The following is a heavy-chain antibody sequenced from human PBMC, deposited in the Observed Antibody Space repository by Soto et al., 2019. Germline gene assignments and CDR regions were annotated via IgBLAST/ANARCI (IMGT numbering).Heavy chain of an antibody. CDR2: TLYSGSS. Sequence: PSETLSLTCIVSNGSVSDYYWSWIRQPPGKGLEWIGYTLYSGSSNYNPSLRGRATMSLDPPRTQFSLNRSSGPAPAPAVYYCAGGEVAPAPFDYGGRGALVTVPS. J-gene: IGHJ4*02. CDR3: AGGEVAPAPFDY. V-gene: IGHV4-59*08. CDR1: NGSVSDYY. D-gene: IGHD3-16*01.